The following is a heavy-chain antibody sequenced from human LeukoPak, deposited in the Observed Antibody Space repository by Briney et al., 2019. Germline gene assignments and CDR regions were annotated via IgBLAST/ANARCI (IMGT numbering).Heavy chain of an antibody. CDR3: AEDPNGDYVGAFDF. Sequence: GGSLRLSCASSGFTFGDYVMSWVRQAPGKGLEWVSAIFADGGDRYADSVKGRFTISRDNSKNTLYLQMNSLTAEDTAVYYCAEDPNGDYVGAFDFWGQGTMVTVSS. D-gene: IGHD4-17*01. CDR1: GFTFGDYV. CDR2: IFADGGDR. V-gene: IGHV3-23*01. J-gene: IGHJ3*01.